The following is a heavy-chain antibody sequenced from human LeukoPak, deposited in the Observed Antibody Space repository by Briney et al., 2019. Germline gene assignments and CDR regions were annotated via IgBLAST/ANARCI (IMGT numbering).Heavy chain of an antibody. CDR2: INPNSGGT. V-gene: IGHV1-2*02. CDR3: ARSIRPENWFDP. CDR1: GYTFTGYY. J-gene: IGHJ5*02. Sequence: GSVKVSCKVSGYTFTGYYMHWVRQAPGQGLEWMGWINPNSGGTNYAQKFQGRVTMTRDTSISTAYMELSRLRSDDTAVYYCARSIRPENWFDPWGQGTLVTVSS. D-gene: IGHD6-6*01.